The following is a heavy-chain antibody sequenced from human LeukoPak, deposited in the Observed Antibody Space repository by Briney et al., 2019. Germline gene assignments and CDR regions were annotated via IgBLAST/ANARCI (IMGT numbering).Heavy chain of an antibody. CDR3: ASTPGYYYDSSGYYSQYFQH. D-gene: IGHD3-22*01. Sequence: SETLSLTCTVSGGSISSGGYYWSWIHQHPGKGLEWIGYIYYSGSTYYNPALKIRVTISVDTSKNQFSLKLSSVTAADTAVYYCASTPGYYYDSSGYYSQYFQHWGQGTLVTVSS. J-gene: IGHJ1*01. V-gene: IGHV4-31*03. CDR2: IYYSGST. CDR1: GGSISSGGYY.